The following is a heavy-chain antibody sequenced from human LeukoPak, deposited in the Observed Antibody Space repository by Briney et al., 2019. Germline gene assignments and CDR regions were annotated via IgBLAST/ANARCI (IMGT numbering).Heavy chain of an antibody. V-gene: IGHV4-39*01. J-gene: IGHJ1*01. CDR1: GGSISSSSYH. D-gene: IGHD3-3*01. CDR3: ARGDLLTIFGVVAEYFQH. Sequence: PSETLSLTCTVSGGSISSSSYHWGWIRQPPGKGLEWIGSIYYSGSTYYNPSLKSRVTISVDTSKNQFSLKLSSVTAADTAVYYCARGDLLTIFGVVAEYFQHWGQGTLVTVSS. CDR2: IYYSGST.